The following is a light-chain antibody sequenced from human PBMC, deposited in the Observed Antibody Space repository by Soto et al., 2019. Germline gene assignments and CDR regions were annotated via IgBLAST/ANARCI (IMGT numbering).Light chain of an antibody. CDR1: QSVSSNY. CDR2: GAS. Sequence: EIVLTQSPGTLSLSPGERATLSCRASQSVSSNYLAWYQQKPGQAPRLLIYGASSRATGIPDRFSGSGSGTDFTLTISRLEPEDFAVYYCQQYDNSPLTFGGGTRMEIK. V-gene: IGKV3-20*01. J-gene: IGKJ4*01. CDR3: QQYDNSPLT.